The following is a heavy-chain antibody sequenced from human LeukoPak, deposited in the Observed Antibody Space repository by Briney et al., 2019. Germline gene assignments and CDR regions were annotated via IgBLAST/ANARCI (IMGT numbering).Heavy chain of an antibody. Sequence: ASVKVSCKASGGTFSSYAISWVRQAPGQGLEWMGGSIPIFRTANYAQKFQGSVTITADKSTSTAHMELSSLRSEDTAVYYCARDYCSGGSCQPYYFDYWGQGTLVTVSS. J-gene: IGHJ4*02. CDR3: ARDYCSGGSCQPYYFDY. CDR1: GGTFSSYA. CDR2: SIPIFRTA. D-gene: IGHD2-15*01. V-gene: IGHV1-69*06.